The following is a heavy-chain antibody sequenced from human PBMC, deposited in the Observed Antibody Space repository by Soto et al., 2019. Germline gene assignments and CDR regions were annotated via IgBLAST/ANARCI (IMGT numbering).Heavy chain of an antibody. CDR1: GFTFSSYD. D-gene: IGHD2-15*01. CDR3: ARGTGGGYCSGGSCLVPYDY. CDR2: IGTAGDT. J-gene: IGHJ4*02. V-gene: IGHV3-13*01. Sequence: EVQLVESGGGLVQPGGSLRLSCAASGFTFSSYDMHWVRQATGKGLEWVSAIGTAGDTYYPGSVKGRFTISRENAKNSLYLQTNSLRAEDTAVYYCARGTGGGYCSGGSCLVPYDYWGQGTLVTVSS.